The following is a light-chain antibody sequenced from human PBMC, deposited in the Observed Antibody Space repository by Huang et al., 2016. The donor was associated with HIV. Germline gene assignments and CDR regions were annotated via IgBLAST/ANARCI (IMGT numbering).Light chain of an antibody. CDR2: LGS. CDR3: MQALQTPFT. CDR1: QSLLHSNGNTY. J-gene: IGKJ3*01. V-gene: IGKV2-28*01. Sequence: IVMTQSPLSLPVTPGEPASISCRSTQSLLHSNGNTYLDWYLQKPGQSPQLLIYLGSNRASGVPYRFSGSGSGTDFTLKISRVEAEDVGVYYCMQALQTPFTFGPGTKVDIK.